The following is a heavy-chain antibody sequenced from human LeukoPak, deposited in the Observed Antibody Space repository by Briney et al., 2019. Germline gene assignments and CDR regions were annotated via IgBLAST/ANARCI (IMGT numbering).Heavy chain of an antibody. D-gene: IGHD5-18*01. CDR2: IYHSGST. V-gene: IGHV4-4*02. Sequence: SETLSLTCAVSGGSISSCNRWWWVRQPPGKVLEWIGEIYHSGSTNYNPSLKSRVTISVDKSKNQFSLKLSSVTAADTAVYYCARYPTAMVSFDYWGQGTLVTVSS. CDR3: ARYPTAMVSFDY. J-gene: IGHJ4*02. CDR1: GGSISSCNR.